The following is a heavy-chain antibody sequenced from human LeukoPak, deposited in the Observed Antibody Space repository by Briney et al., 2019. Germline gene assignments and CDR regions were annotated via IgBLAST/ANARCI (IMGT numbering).Heavy chain of an antibody. J-gene: IGHJ4*02. CDR1: GFIFSSYS. V-gene: IGHV3-48*01. CDR2: ISSSSSTI. Sequence: GGSLRLSCAASGFIFSSYSMNWVRQAPGKGLEWVSYISSSSSTIYYADSVKGRFAISRDNAKNSLYLQMSSLRAEDTAVYYCARDYGGSSPFDYWGQGTLVTVSS. D-gene: IGHD4-23*01. CDR3: ARDYGGSSPFDY.